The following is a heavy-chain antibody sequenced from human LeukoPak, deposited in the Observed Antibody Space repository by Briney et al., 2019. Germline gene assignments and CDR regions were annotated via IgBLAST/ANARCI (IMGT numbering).Heavy chain of an antibody. J-gene: IGHJ4*02. Sequence: GGSLRLSCAASGFTFSSYWMSWVRQAPGKGLEWVANIKQVGSGKYYVDSVKGRFTISRDNAKNSLYLQMNSLRAEDTAVYYCARDSMATKSRQFDYWGQGTLVTVSS. V-gene: IGHV3-7*01. CDR3: ARDSMATKSRQFDY. CDR1: GFTFSSYW. D-gene: IGHD5-24*01. CDR2: IKQVGSGK.